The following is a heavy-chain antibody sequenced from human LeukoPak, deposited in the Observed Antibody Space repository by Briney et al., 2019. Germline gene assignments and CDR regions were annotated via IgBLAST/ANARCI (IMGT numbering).Heavy chain of an antibody. Sequence: SETLSPTCTVSGGSISSYYWGWIRQPPGKGLEWIGSIYYSGSTYYNPSLKSRVTISVDTSKNQFSLKLSSVTAADTAVYYCASSGWYEGGVYWGQGTLVTVSS. V-gene: IGHV4-39*01. CDR1: GGSISSYY. CDR2: IYYSGST. J-gene: IGHJ4*02. D-gene: IGHD6-19*01. CDR3: ASSGWYEGGVY.